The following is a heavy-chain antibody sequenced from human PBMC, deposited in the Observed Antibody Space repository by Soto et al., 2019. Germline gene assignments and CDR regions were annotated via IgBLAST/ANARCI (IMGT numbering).Heavy chain of an antibody. V-gene: IGHV3-66*01. CDR3: AREGRGYSYGALDY. J-gene: IGHJ4*02. Sequence: GGSLRVSCAVSGFTVGSNYMSWVRQATGKGLEWVSVIYNSCNTYYTDSVKGRFTVSRDNSKNTVYLQMNSRRAEDTAVYYYAREGRGYSYGALDYWGQGTLVIGTS. CDR1: GFTVGSNY. D-gene: IGHD5-18*01. CDR2: IYNSCNT.